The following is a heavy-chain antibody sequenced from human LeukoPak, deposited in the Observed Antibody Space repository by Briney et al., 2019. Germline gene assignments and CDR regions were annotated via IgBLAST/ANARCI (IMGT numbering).Heavy chain of an antibody. J-gene: IGHJ5*02. V-gene: IGHV1-69*04. CDR2: IIPILGIA. CDR3: ARDDYCSSTSCYSRKGNWFDP. Sequence: SVKVSCKASGGTFSSYTISWVRQAPGQGLEWMGRIIPILGIANYAQKFQGRVTITADESTGTAYMELSSMRSEDTAVYYCARDDYCSSTSCYSRKGNWFDPWGQGTLVTVSS. CDR1: GGTFSSYT. D-gene: IGHD2-2*02.